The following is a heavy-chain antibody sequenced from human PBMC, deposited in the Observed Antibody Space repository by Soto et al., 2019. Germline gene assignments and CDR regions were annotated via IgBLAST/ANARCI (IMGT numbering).Heavy chain of an antibody. Sequence: PSETLSLTCTVSGGSISSYYWSWIRQPPGKGLEWIGYIYYSGSTNYNPSLKSRVTISVDTSKNQFSLKLSSVTAADTAVYYCARVLLWFGELLYGWFDPWGQGTPVTGS. D-gene: IGHD3-10*01. J-gene: IGHJ5*02. CDR2: IYYSGST. V-gene: IGHV4-59*01. CDR1: GGSISSYY. CDR3: ARVLLWFGELLYGWFDP.